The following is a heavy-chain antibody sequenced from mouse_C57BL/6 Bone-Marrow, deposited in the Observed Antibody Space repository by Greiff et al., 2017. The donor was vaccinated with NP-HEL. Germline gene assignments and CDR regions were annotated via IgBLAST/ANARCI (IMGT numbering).Heavy chain of an antibody. CDR3: ARPWGSSYFDY. CDR2: IFPGSGST. D-gene: IGHD1-1*01. V-gene: IGHV1-75*01. J-gene: IGHJ2*01. CDR1: GYTFTDYY. Sequence: VQVVESGPELVKPGASVKISCKASGYTFTDYYINWVKQRPGQGLEWIGWIFPGSGSTYYNEKFKGKATLTVDKSSSTAYMLLSSLTSEDSAVYFCARPWGSSYFDYWGQGTTLTVSS.